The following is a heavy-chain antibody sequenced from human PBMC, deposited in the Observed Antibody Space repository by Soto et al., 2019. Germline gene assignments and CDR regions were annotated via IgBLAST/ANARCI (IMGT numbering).Heavy chain of an antibody. CDR3: EKFIWGHSYSSGDVGAHY. Sequence: GHSVKVSCKGSGYTFTEYYLHWVGQAPGEELEWLGWLNPNSGDTKYPQKFQGRVTMTRDTSISTAYIDLSRLRFDDTAVYYCEKFIWGHSYSSGDVGAHYWREGRPVTV. CDR2: LNPNSGDT. D-gene: IGHD3-22*01. V-gene: IGHV1-2*02. J-gene: IGHJ4*02. CDR1: GYTFTEYY.